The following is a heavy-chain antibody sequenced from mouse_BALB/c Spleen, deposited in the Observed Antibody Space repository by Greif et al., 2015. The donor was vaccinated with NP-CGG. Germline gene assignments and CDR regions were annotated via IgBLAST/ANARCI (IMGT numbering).Heavy chain of an antibody. J-gene: IGHJ2*01. D-gene: IGHD2-14*01. CDR2: ILPGSGST. CDR1: GYTFSSYW. CDR3: ARSDYRYDVDY. V-gene: IGHV1-9*01. Sequence: QVQLKESGAELMKPGASVKISCKATGYTFSSYWIEWVKQRPGHGLEWIGEILPGSGSTNYNEKFKGKATFTADTSSNTAYMQRSSLTSEDSAVYYCARSDYRYDVDYWGQGTTLTVSS.